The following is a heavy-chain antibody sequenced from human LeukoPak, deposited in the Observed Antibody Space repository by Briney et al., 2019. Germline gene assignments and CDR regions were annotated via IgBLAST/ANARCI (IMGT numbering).Heavy chain of an antibody. CDR3: TTLAGSGSYYNFSP. D-gene: IGHD3-10*01. CDR1: GFTFSNAW. CDR2: IKSKTDGGTT. J-gene: IGHJ5*02. V-gene: IGHV3-15*01. Sequence: GGSLRLSCAASGFTFSNAWMSWVRQVPGKGLEWVGRIKSKTDGGTTGYAAPVKGRFTISRDDSKNTLYLQMNSLKTEDTAVYYCTTLAGSGSYYNFSPWGQGTLVTVSS.